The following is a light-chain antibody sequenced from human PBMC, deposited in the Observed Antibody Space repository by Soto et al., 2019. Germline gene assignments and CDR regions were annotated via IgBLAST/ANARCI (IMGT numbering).Light chain of an antibody. Sequence: DIQMTQSPSSLSASVGDRVTITCRASQSISSYLNWYQQKPGKAPKLLIYAASSLQSGVPSRFSGSGSGKDFTLTISSLQPEDFATYYCKQSYSTPPWTFGQGTKVEIK. CDR1: QSISSY. CDR3: KQSYSTPPWT. J-gene: IGKJ1*01. CDR2: AAS. V-gene: IGKV1-39*01.